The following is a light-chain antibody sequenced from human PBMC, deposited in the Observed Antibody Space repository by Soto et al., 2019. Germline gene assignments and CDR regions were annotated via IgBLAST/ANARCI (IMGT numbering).Light chain of an antibody. J-gene: IGKJ2*01. CDR2: DAS. V-gene: IGKV1-33*01. CDR1: QDINNY. CDR3: QQYDRLPYT. Sequence: DIQMTQSPSSLPASVGDRVTITCQASQDINNYLNWYQQKPGKVPKLLIYDASNLETGVPSRFSGTGSGTDFTFTISSLQPDDFATYYCQQYDRLPYTFGQGTKLEIK.